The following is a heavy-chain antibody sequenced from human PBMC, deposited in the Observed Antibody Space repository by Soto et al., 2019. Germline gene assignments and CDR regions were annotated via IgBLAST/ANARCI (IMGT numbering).Heavy chain of an antibody. D-gene: IGHD4-4*01. CDR1: YGSISVSNVF. V-gene: IGHV4-39*01. CDR2: IDYSGTA. Sequence: SETLSLTCTVSYGSISVSNVFWGWVRQPPGKGLEWIGNIDYSGTAYVNSSLGTRFAVPVDTSKNQFSLTRCSVSASDTAVYYCARTTGRHLDFWGQGILVTVS. J-gene: IGHJ4*02. CDR3: ARTTGRHLDF.